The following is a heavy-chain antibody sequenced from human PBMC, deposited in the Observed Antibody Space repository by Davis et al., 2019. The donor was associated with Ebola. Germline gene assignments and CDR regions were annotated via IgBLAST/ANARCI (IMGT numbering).Heavy chain of an antibody. J-gene: IGHJ4*02. D-gene: IGHD4-17*01. CDR1: GFTFSSYA. Sequence: GESLKISCAASGFTFSSYAMSWVRQAPGKGLEWVAVIWYDGSNKYYADSVKGRFTISRDNFKNTLYLQMNSLRAEDTAVYYCARVSSHGDPDYWGQGTLVTVSS. CDR3: ARVSSHGDPDY. CDR2: IWYDGSNK. V-gene: IGHV3-33*08.